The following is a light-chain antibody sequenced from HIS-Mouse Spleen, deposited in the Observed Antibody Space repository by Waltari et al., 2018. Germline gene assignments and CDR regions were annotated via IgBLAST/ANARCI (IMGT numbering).Light chain of an antibody. CDR3: CSYAGSSTWV. CDR2: EGS. CDR1: SSDVGRYNL. Sequence: QSALTQPAPVPGSPGQSITISCTGTSSDVGRYNLVSWYQQHPGKAPKLMIYEGSKRPSGVSNRFSGSKSGNTASLTISGLQAEDEADYYCCSYAGSSTWVFGGGTKLTVL. J-gene: IGLJ3*02. V-gene: IGLV2-23*01.